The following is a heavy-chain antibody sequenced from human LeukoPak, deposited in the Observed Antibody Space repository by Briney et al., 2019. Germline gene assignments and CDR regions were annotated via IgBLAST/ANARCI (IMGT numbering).Heavy chain of an antibody. CDR2: IYTSGST. D-gene: IGHD5-18*01. CDR3: ARTPRIPYYYYMDV. V-gene: IGHV4-4*07. Sequence: SETLSLTCTVSGGSISSYYWGWIRQPAGKGLEWIGRIYTSGSTNYNPSLKSRVTMSVDTSKNQFSLKLSSVTAADTAVYYCARTPRIPYYYYMDVWGKGTTVTVSS. CDR1: GGSISSYY. J-gene: IGHJ6*03.